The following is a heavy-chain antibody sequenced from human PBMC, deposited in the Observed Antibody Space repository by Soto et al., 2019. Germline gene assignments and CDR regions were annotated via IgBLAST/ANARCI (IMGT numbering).Heavy chain of an antibody. CDR2: LTGNGGTT. Sequence: EVQLVESGGGLVQPGGSLRLSCVASGFSFSNYNMNWVRQAPGKGLEWVSGLTGNGGTTYYADSVKGRFTISRDNSKNTLSLQMNSLRVDDTAVYYCARGGQYQQPYQFDFWGQGTLVTVSS. V-gene: IGHV3-23*04. CDR3: ARGGQYQQPYQFDF. J-gene: IGHJ4*02. CDR1: GFSFSNYN. D-gene: IGHD2-2*01.